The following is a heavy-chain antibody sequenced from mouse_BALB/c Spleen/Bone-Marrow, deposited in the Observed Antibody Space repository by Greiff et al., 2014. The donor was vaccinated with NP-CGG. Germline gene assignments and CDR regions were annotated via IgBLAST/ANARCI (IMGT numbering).Heavy chain of an antibody. CDR1: DFNIKDTY. V-gene: IGHV14-3*02. J-gene: IGHJ1*01. D-gene: IGHD2-4*01. CDR3: ATMITDWYFDV. Sequence: VTLKESGAELVKPGASVKLSCTASDFNIKDTYMHWVKQRPEQGLEWIGRIDPANGNTKYDPKFQGKATITADTSSNTAYLQLSSLTSEDTAVYYCATMITDWYFDVWGAGTTVTVSS. CDR2: IDPANGNT.